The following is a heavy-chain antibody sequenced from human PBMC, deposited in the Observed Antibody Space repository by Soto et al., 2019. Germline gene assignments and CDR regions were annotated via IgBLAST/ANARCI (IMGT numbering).Heavy chain of an antibody. CDR1: GYTFTSYA. J-gene: IGHJ4*02. Sequence: QVQLVQSGAEVKKPGASVKVSCKASGYTFTSYAMHWVRQAPGQRLEWMGWINAGNGNTKYSQKFQGRVTITRDTSASTAYMELSSLRSEDTAVYYCARAPTHVLLWFGELLEAPSDYWGQGTLVTVSS. D-gene: IGHD3-10*01. CDR2: INAGNGNT. V-gene: IGHV1-3*01. CDR3: ARAPTHVLLWFGELLEAPSDY.